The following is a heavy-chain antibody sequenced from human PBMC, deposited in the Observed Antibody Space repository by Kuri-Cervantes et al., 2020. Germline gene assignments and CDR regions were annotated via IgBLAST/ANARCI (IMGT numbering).Heavy chain of an antibody. CDR3: AKAAGVWGDYFAYMDV. CDR1: GFTLSSYW. V-gene: IGHV3-7*01. Sequence: GGSLRLSCAASGFTLSSYWMSWVRQAPGKGLEWVANIKQDGSEKYYVDSVKGRFTISRDNAKNSLYLQMNSLRAEDTAVYYCAKAAGVWGDYFAYMDVWGKGTTVTVSS. D-gene: IGHD4-17*01. J-gene: IGHJ6*04. CDR2: IKQDGSEK.